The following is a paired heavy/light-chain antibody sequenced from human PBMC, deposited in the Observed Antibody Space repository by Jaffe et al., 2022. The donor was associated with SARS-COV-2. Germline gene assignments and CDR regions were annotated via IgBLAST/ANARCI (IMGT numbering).Light chain of an antibody. J-gene: IGKJ1*01. CDR2: EAS. V-gene: IGKV1-5*03. CDR3: QQYNSYRT. Sequence: DIQMTQSPSTLSASVGDRVTITCRASQSISSWLAWYQQKPGKAPKLLIYEASSLESGVPSRFSGSGSGTEFTLTISSLQPDDFATYYCQQYNSYRTFGQGTKVEIK. CDR1: QSISSW.
Heavy chain of an antibody. D-gene: IGHD4-4*01. CDR2: IHYSGST. J-gene: IGHJ4*02. CDR1: GGSISSSTNH. V-gene: IGHV4-39*01. CDR3: ARRSTDFDS. Sequence: QLQLQESGPGLVKPSETLSLTCSVSGGSISSSTNHWGWIRQPPGKGLEWIGSIHYSGSTYYNPSLKSRVSISVDTSKNQFSLKLSSVTAADTAVYYCARRSTDFDSWGQGTLVTVSS.